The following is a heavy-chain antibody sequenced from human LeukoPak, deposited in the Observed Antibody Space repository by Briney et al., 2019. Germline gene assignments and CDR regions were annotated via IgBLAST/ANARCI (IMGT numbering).Heavy chain of an antibody. V-gene: IGHV1-2*02. CDR2: INPNNGGT. CDR1: GYTFTGYY. Sequence: ASVKVSCMASGYTFTGYYMLWVRQAPGQGLAWMGWINPNNGGTNYAQKFQGRVTMTMDTSISTAYMELSRLTSDDTAVYYCARGRGTTSSNFDYWGQGTTVTVSS. J-gene: IGHJ4*03. D-gene: IGHD2-2*01. CDR3: ARGRGTTSSNFDY.